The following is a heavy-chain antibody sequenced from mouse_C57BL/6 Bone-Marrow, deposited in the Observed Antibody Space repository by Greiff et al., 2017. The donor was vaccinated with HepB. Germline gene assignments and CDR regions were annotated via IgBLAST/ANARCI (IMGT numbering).Heavy chain of an antibody. CDR3: ARDAPTGYFDV. Sequence: EVQLQESGPGLVKPSQSLSLTCSVTGYSITSGYYWNWIRQFPGNKLEWMGYISYDGSNNYNPSLKNRISITRDTSKNQFFLKLNSVTTEDTATYYCARDAPTGYFDVWGTGTTVTGSS. CDR2: ISYDGSN. CDR1: GYSITSGYY. J-gene: IGHJ1*03. V-gene: IGHV3-6*01.